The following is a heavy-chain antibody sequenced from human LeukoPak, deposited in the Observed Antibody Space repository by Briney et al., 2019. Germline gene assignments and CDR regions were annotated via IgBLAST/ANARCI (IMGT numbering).Heavy chain of an antibody. CDR1: GGSISNYY. CDR3: ARRTYFDL. CDR2: IYYSGST. J-gene: IGHJ2*01. V-gene: IGHV4-59*08. Sequence: SETLSLTCTVSGGSISNYYWSWVRQPPGKGLEWIGYIYYSGSTTYNLSLKSRVTISVDTSKNQFSLKLSSVTAADTAVYYCARRTYFDLWGRGTLVTVSS.